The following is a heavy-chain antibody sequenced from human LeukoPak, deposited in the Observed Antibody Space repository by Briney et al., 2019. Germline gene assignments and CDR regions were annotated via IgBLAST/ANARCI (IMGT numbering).Heavy chain of an antibody. CDR1: GYTFTSYG. Sequence: GASVKVSCKASGYTFTSYGISWVRQAPGQGLEWMGWISAYNGNTNYAQKLQGRVTMTTDTSTSTAYMELRSLRSDDTAVCYCARIKYSSGWNAFDIWGQGTMVTVSS. CDR2: ISAYNGNT. D-gene: IGHD6-19*01. J-gene: IGHJ3*02. CDR3: ARIKYSSGWNAFDI. V-gene: IGHV1-18*01.